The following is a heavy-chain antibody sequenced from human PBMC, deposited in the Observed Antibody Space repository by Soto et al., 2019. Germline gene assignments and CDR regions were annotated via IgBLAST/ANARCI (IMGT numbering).Heavy chain of an antibody. CDR3: ASRGHCSNGQCHPFDS. CDR2: ISMSGYYK. J-gene: IGHJ4*02. CDR1: DFSLSGSY. V-gene: IGHV3-11*06. D-gene: IGHD2-8*01. Sequence: VQLVESGGALVKPGGSLRLSCVGSDFSLSGSYMSWVRQAPGKGLEWLSFISMSGYYKTYAASVEGRFTISRDNVKNILYLQMDSLRAEDTAVYYWASRGHCSNGQCHPFDSWGQGTQVTVSS.